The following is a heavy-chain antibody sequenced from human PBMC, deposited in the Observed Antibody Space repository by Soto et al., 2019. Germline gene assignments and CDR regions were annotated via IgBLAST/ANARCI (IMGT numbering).Heavy chain of an antibody. D-gene: IGHD3-3*01. CDR3: ASFLPESRRYFDS. J-gene: IGHJ4*02. CDR1: GGSINNFH. V-gene: IGHV4-59*08. CDR2: IYYNGKT. Sequence: SETLSLTCSVSGGSINNFHWSWIRQPPGKGLEWIGYIYYNGKTYYNPSLQSRLTISEDTSKSQFSPRLTSMTAADTAVYYCASFLPESRRYFDSWGQGILVTVSS.